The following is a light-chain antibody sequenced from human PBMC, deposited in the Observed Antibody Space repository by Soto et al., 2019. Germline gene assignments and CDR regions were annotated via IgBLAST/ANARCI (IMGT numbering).Light chain of an antibody. V-gene: IGLV2-14*01. J-gene: IGLJ2*01. Sequence: QSVLTQPASVSGSPGQSITISCTGTSSDVGSYNYVSWYQQHPGKVPKLMIYDVNSRPSGVSTRFSGSKSGNTASLTISGLQVGEEADFYCSSSTHNIRVVFGGGTKVTVL. CDR3: SSSTHNIRVV. CDR2: DVN. CDR1: SSDVGSYNY.